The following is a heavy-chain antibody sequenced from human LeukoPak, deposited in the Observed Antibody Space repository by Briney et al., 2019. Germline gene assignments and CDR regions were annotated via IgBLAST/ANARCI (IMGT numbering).Heavy chain of an antibody. CDR3: ARGYDFWSGYFDY. D-gene: IGHD3-3*01. Sequence: GGSLRLSCAASGFTFSGYWMHWVRQAPGKGLVWVSRINSDGSSTSYADSVKGRFTISRDNAKNTLYLQMNSLRAEDTAVYYCARGYDFWSGYFDYWGQGTLVTVSS. CDR1: GFTFSGYW. CDR2: INSDGSST. V-gene: IGHV3-74*01. J-gene: IGHJ4*02.